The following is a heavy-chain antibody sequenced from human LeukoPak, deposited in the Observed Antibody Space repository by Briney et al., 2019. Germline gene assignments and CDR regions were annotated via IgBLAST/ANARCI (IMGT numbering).Heavy chain of an antibody. V-gene: IGHV4-59*01. Sequence: SEALSLTCTVSGGSISSYYWSWIRQPPGKGLEWIGYIYYSGSTNYNPSLKSRVTISVDTSKNQFSLKLSSVTAADTAVYYCARVDLYYYYMDVWGKGTTVTVSS. CDR3: ARVDLYYYYMDV. CDR2: IYYSGST. D-gene: IGHD3-9*01. CDR1: GGSISSYY. J-gene: IGHJ6*03.